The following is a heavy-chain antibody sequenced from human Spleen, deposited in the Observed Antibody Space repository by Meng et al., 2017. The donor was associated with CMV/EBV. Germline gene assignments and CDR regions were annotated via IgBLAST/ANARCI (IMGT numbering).Heavy chain of an antibody. CDR1: GYIFTGYY. D-gene: IGHD2-21*01. CDR3: ARGGEAPRYYFYPMDV. Sequence: ASVKVSCKASGYIFTGYYVHWVRQAPGQGLEWMGWIKPGSGGTDDAQKFQGRITMTRDTSVSTAYMELSGLKFDDTAVYYCARGGEAPRYYFYPMDVWGQGTTVTVSS. CDR2: IKPGSGGT. J-gene: IGHJ6*02. V-gene: IGHV1-2*02.